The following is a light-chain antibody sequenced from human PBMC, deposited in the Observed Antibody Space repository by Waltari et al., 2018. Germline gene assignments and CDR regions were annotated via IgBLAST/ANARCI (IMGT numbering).Light chain of an antibody. CDR1: VLANQY. CDR2: KDT. Sequence: HELTQPSSVSVSPGQTARIPCSGDVLANQYARWFQQKSGQAPMLVIYKDTERPSGVPERFSGSSSGTTVTLTITGAQTEDEADYYCYSAADNNPVVFGGGTKLTVL. CDR3: YSAADNNPVV. J-gene: IGLJ3*02. V-gene: IGLV3-27*01.